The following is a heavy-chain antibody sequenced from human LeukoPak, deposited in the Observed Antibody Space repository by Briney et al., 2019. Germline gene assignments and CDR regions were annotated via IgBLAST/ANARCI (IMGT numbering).Heavy chain of an antibody. CDR1: GGSFSGYY. CDR2: INHSGST. Sequence: PSETLSLTCAVYGGSFSGYYWSWIRQPPGKGLEWIGEINHSGSTNYNPSLKSRVTISVDTSKNQFSLKLSSVTAADTAVYYFARSCGSTSCYRYWGQGTLVTVSS. V-gene: IGHV4-34*01. CDR3: ARSCGSTSCYRY. J-gene: IGHJ4*02. D-gene: IGHD2-2*01.